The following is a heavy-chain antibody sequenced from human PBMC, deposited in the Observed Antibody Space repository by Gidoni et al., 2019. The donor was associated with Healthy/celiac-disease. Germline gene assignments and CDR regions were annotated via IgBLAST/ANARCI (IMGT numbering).Heavy chain of an antibody. V-gene: IGHV4-59*08. D-gene: IGHD3-9*01. J-gene: IGHJ5*02. CDR2: ICYSGST. CDR3: ARHGWDILTGYYKYNWFDP. CDR1: GCSIRLYY. Sequence: QVQLQEAGPVLVKPSETLSLTCPVPGCSIRLYYGRWTRQPPGKGLEWIGYICYSGSTNYNPSFKSRVTISVDTSKNQFSLKLGSVTAADTAVYYCARHGWDILTGYYKYNWFDPWGQGTLVTVSS.